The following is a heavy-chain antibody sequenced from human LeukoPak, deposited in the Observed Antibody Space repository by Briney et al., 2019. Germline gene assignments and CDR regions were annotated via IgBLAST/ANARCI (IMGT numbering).Heavy chain of an antibody. Sequence: GGTLRLSCAASGFTFSSYGMSWVRQAPGKGLEWVSAISGSGGSTYYADSVKGRFTISRDNAKNSLYLQMNSLRAEDTAVYYCARVDTAMVNFDYYYYYMDVRGKGTTVTVSS. CDR1: GFTFSSYG. J-gene: IGHJ6*03. CDR2: ISGSGGST. CDR3: ARVDTAMVNFDYYYYYMDV. D-gene: IGHD5-18*01. V-gene: IGHV3-23*01.